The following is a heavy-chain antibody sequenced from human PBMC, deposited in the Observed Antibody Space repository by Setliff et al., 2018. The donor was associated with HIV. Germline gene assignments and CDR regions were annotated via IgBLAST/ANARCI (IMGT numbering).Heavy chain of an antibody. CDR3: TADLRDFTWDASDF. Sequence: GASVKVSCKASGGTFSSYVISWVRQAPGQGLEWMGGIIPIFGTANYAQKFQGRVTITADESTSTAYMELSSLRPEDTAMYYCTADLRDFTWDASDFWGQGTMV. J-gene: IGHJ3*01. CDR2: IIPIFGTA. CDR1: GGTFSSYV. V-gene: IGHV1-69*13. D-gene: IGHD3-3*01.